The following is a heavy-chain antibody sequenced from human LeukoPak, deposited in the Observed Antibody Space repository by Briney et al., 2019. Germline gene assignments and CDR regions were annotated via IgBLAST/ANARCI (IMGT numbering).Heavy chain of an antibody. D-gene: IGHD3-10*01. V-gene: IGHV4-59*01. CDR1: GGSISSYY. CDR2: IYYSGST. CDR3: ASLVDYGSGSYYFDY. Sequence: SETLSLTCTVSGGSISSYYWSWIRQPPGKGLEWIGYIYYSGSTNYNPSLKSRVTISVDTSKNQFSLKLSSVTAADTAVYYCASLVDYGSGSYYFDYWGQGTLVTVSS. J-gene: IGHJ4*02.